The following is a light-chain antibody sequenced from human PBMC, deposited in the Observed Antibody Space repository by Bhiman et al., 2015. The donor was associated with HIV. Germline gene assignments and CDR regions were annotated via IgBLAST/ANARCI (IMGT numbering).Light chain of an antibody. CDR1: SSDVGDYNY. CDR3: SSYISSSTDNYV. J-gene: IGLJ1*01. Sequence: QSALTQPASVSGSPGQSITISCTGTSSDVGDYNYVSWYQQHPGKAPKVMIYDVSKRPSGVSNRFSGSKSGSTASLTISGLQAADEAYYYCSSYISSSTDNYVFGTGTKVTVL. CDR2: DVS. V-gene: IGLV2-14*01.